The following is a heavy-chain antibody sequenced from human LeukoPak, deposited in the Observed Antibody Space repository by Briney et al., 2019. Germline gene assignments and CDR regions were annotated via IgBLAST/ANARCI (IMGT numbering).Heavy chain of an antibody. V-gene: IGHV3-30-3*01. Sequence: GGSLRLSCAASGFTFSSYAMHWVRQAPGKGLEWVAVISYDGSNKYYADSVKGRFTISRDNSKNTLYLQMNSLRAEDTAVYYCATELNYGDGTFDIWGQGTMVTVSS. CDR3: ATELNYGDGTFDI. CDR2: ISYDGSNK. D-gene: IGHD4-17*01. J-gene: IGHJ3*02. CDR1: GFTFSSYA.